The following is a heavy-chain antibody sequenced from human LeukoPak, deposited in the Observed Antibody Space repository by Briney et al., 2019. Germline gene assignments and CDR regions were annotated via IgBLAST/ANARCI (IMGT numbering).Heavy chain of an antibody. CDR3: ARGDLGYCSGGSCYGDWFDP. D-gene: IGHD2-15*01. CDR1: GGSFSGYY. V-gene: IGHV4-34*01. CDR2: INHSGST. J-gene: IGHJ5*02. Sequence: SGTLSLTCAVYGGSFSGYYWSWLRQPPWKGLEWIGEINHSGSTNYNPSLKSRVPISVDTSKNQFSLKLSSVPAADTAVYYCARGDLGYCSGGSCYGDWFDPWGQGTLVTVSS.